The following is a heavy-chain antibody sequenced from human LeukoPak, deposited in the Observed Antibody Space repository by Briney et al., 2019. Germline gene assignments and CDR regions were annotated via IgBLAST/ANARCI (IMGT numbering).Heavy chain of an antibody. J-gene: IGHJ4*02. CDR3: AMLGELLSSDY. D-gene: IGHD1-26*01. Sequence: GESLRLSCAASGFTFSSYSMSWVRQTPGKGLDWVSSVCVSGCSTYYVDSGKGRFTISRDNSKHMLYLQMNSLRAEDSAVYYCAMLGELLSSDYWGQGTLVTVSS. V-gene: IGHV3-23*01. CDR2: VCVSGCST. CDR1: GFTFSSYS.